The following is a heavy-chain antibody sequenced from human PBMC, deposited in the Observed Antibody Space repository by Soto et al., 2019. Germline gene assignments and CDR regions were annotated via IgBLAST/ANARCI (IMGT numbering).Heavy chain of an antibody. D-gene: IGHD1-1*01. Sequence: ASVKVSCKASGYTFTTYDIHWVRQASGQGLEWMGWMSPNSGNTAYAQKFQGRVTMTRNTSIRTAYMELSSLRSEDTAVYYCARGLMLENWNDWFKWFDPWGQGTLVTSPQ. CDR3: ARGLMLENWNDWFKWFDP. J-gene: IGHJ5*02. V-gene: IGHV1-8*01. CDR2: MSPNSGNT. CDR1: GYTFTTYD.